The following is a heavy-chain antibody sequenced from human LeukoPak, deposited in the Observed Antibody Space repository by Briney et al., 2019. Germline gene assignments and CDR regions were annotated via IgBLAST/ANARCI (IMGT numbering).Heavy chain of an antibody. CDR2: INHSGST. V-gene: IGHV4-34*01. Sequence: SETLSLTCAVYGGSFSGYYWSWIRQPPGKGLEWIGEINHSGSTNYNPSLKSRVTISVDTSKNQFSLKLSSVTAADTAVYYCARETLEGKFDPWGQGILVTVSS. D-gene: IGHD1-1*01. CDR3: ARETLEGKFDP. J-gene: IGHJ5*02. CDR1: GGSFSGYY.